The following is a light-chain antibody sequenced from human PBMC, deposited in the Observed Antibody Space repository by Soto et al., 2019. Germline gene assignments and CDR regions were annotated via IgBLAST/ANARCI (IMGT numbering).Light chain of an antibody. J-gene: IGKJ4*01. CDR2: AAS. V-gene: IGKV3-20*01. CDR3: HQYGSSPLT. Sequence: ELVLTKSPGTLSLSPGERATLSCSASQSVSNNYLAWYQQKPGQAPRLLIYAASTTATGIPDRFGGSGSGTDFTLTISRLEPEDLAVYYCHQYGSSPLTFGGGTKVDIK. CDR1: QSVSNNY.